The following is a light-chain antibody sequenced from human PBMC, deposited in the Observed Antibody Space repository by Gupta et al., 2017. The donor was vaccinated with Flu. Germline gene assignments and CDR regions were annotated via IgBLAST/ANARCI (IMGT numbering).Light chain of an antibody. J-gene: IGKJ1*01. CDR2: AAS. CDR1: QDISRS. V-gene: IGKV1-39*01. CDR3: QQSDTVPRT. Sequence: DIQMTQSPSSLSASVGDRVTISCRASQDISRSLNWYQQKPGKAPNLLIYAASNLQSGVPSRFSGSGSGTYFTLTINSLQPEDFATYYCQQSDTVPRTFGPGTKVDI.